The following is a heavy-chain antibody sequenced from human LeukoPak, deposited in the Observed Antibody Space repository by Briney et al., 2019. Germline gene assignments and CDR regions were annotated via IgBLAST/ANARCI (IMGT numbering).Heavy chain of an antibody. CDR1: GGSISSYY. J-gene: IGHJ5*02. Sequence: SETLSLTCTVSGGSISSYYWSWIRQPPGKGLEWIGYIYYSGSTNYNPSLKSRVTISVDTSKNQFSLKLSSVTAADTAVYYCARNIAAAGTDWFDPWGQGTLVTVSS. CDR3: ARNIAAAGTDWFDP. D-gene: IGHD6-13*01. V-gene: IGHV4-59*08. CDR2: IYYSGST.